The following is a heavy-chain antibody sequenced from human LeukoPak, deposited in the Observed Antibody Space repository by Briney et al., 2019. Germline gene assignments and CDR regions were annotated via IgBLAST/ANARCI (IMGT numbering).Heavy chain of an antibody. CDR3: ARGPVAAAGRQGWFDP. J-gene: IGHJ5*02. CDR2: IYYSGST. CDR1: GGSISSYY. V-gene: IGHV4-59*12. Sequence: SETLSLTCTVSGGSISSYYWSWIRQPPGKGLEWIWYIYYSGSTNYNPSLKSRVTISVDTSKNQFSLKLSSVTAADTAVYYCARGPVAAAGRQGWFDPWGQGTLVTVSS. D-gene: IGHD6-13*01.